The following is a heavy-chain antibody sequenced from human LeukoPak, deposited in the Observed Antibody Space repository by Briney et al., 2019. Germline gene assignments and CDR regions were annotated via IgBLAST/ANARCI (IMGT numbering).Heavy chain of an antibody. CDR2: IWYDGSNK. V-gene: IGHV3-33*01. CDR1: GFTLSNYG. D-gene: IGHD2-2*01. J-gene: IGHJ4*02. CDR3: ASRELQRCTSTRCYAPFDY. Sequence: GSLRLSCAASGFTLSNYGLHWVRQAPGKGLEWVAVIWYDGSNKYYADSVKGRFTISRDNSESTLSLQMNTLRAEDTAVYYCASRELQRCTSTRCYAPFDYWGQGTLVTVSS.